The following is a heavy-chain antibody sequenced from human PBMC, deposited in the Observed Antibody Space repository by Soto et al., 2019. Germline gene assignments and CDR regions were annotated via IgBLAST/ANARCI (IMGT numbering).Heavy chain of an antibody. CDR3: AADYKVVTAWADAFDI. CDR1: GFTFTSSA. D-gene: IGHD2-21*02. Sequence: QMQLVQSGPEVKKPGTSVKVSCKASGFTFTSSAVQWVRQARGQRLEWIGWIVVGSGNTNYAQKFQERVTITRDMSTSTAYIELSSLRSEDTAVYYCAADYKVVTAWADAFDIWGQGTMVTVST. V-gene: IGHV1-58*01. CDR2: IVVGSGNT. J-gene: IGHJ3*02.